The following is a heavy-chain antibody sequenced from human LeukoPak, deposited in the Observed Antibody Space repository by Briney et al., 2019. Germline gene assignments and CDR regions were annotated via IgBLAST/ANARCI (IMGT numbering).Heavy chain of an antibody. J-gene: IGHJ4*02. D-gene: IGHD6-13*01. CDR2: ISWNSGSI. V-gene: IGHV3-9*01. CDR3: AKDLGYSSSWYYFDY. CDR1: GFTFDDYA. Sequence: PGGSLRLSCAASGFTFDDYAMHWVRQAPGKGLEWVSGISWNSGSIGYADSVKGRFTISRDNAKNSLYLQMNSLRAEDTALYYCAKDLGYSSSWYYFDYWGQGTLVTASS.